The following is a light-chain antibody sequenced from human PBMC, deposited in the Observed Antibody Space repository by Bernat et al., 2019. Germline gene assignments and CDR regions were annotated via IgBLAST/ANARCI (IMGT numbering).Light chain of an antibody. CDR3: QQLNSDPIT. J-gene: IGKJ5*01. CDR2: GPS. Sequence: DIQLTQSPPFLSASVGDRVTITCRASQVIGTYLAWYQQKPGKAPNLLIYGPSTLQTGVPSRFSGRGSGTEFTLTISSLRPEDFATYHCQQLNSDPITFGQGTRLEIK. CDR1: QVIGTY. V-gene: IGKV1-9*01.